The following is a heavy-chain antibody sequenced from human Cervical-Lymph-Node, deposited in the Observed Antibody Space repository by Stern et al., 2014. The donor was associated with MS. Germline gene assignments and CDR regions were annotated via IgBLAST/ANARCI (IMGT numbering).Heavy chain of an antibody. CDR2: ISGNGRST. J-gene: IGHJ4*02. CDR1: GFTFSSYS. D-gene: IGHD3-22*01. V-gene: IGHV3-21*01. CDR3: ATSNYYDRRFED. Sequence: EMQLVESGGGLVKPGGSLRLSCAASGFTFSSYSLHWVRQAPGKGLDWVSSISGNGRSTFYADSVKGRFTISRDNINNSLYLQMNSLRVEDSALYYCATSNYYDRRFEDWGQGTRVTVSS.